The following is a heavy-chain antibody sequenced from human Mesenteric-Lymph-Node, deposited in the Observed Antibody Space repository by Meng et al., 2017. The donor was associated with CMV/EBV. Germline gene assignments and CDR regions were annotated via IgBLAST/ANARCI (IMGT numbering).Heavy chain of an antibody. Sequence: ALHWVRRASGKGLEWVGRIGSKTHHYATAYTASVRSRFAISRDDSTSTAYLQMNSLQPEDTAVYYCIRAMGYDYVWGSYRYFEFWGQGTLVTVSS. V-gene: IGHV3-73*01. D-gene: IGHD3-16*02. CDR3: IRAMGYDYVWGSYRYFEF. CDR2: IGSKTHHYAT. J-gene: IGHJ4*02. CDR1: A.